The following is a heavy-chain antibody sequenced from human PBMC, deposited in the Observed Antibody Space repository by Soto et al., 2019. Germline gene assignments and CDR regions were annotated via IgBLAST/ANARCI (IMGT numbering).Heavy chain of an antibody. CDR2: INAGNGNT. Sequence: QVQLVQSGAEEKKPGASVKVSCKASGYTFTSYAMHWVRQAPGQRLEWMGWINAGNGNTKYSQKFQGRVTITRDTSASTAYRERSSLRSEDTAVYYCARAVAVPADFDYWGQGTLVTVSS. V-gene: IGHV1-3*05. J-gene: IGHJ4*02. CDR3: ARAVAVPADFDY. D-gene: IGHD6-19*01. CDR1: GYTFTSYA.